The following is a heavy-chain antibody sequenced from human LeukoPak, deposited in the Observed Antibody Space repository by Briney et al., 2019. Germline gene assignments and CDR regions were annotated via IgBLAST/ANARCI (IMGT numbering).Heavy chain of an antibody. D-gene: IGHD3-22*01. CDR2: FYRSGTT. CDR3: ASSPVEYYYDSSGYYPYGFDY. J-gene: IGHJ4*02. CDR1: GFSISSGYF. Sequence: PSETLSLTCSVSGFSISSGYFWGWIRQPPGKGLEWIGSFYRSGTTYYNPSLKSRVTISVDTFKNQFSLKLSSVTAADTAVYYCASSPVEYYYDSSGYYPYGFDYWGQGTLVTVSS. V-gene: IGHV4-38-2*01.